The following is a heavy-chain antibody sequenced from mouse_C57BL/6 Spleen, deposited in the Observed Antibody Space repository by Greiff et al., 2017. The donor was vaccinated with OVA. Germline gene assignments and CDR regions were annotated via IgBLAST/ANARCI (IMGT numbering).Heavy chain of an antibody. CDR2: IDPSDSYT. CDR1: GYTFTSYW. Sequence: VKLQQPGAELVMPGASVKLSCKASGYTFTSYWMHWVKQRPGQGLEWIGEIDPSDSYTNYNQKFKGKSTLTVDKSSSTAYMQLSSLTSEDSAVYYCARWYYGSRYAMDYWGQGTSVTVSS. D-gene: IGHD1-1*01. CDR3: ARWYYGSRYAMDY. V-gene: IGHV1-69*01. J-gene: IGHJ4*01.